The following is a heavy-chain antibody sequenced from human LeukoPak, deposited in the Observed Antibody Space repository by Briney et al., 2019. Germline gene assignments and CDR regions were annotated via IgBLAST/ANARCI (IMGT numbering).Heavy chain of an antibody. Sequence: PGGSLRLSCATSGFTFSNYWMNWVRQAPGKGPEWVAIIKKDGREKYYVDSVKGRFTISRDNAKNSLYLQMNSLRADDTAVYFCAGGAGFLIDYWGQGALVTVSS. V-gene: IGHV3-7*01. J-gene: IGHJ4*02. CDR3: AGGAGFLIDY. CDR1: GFTFSNYW. D-gene: IGHD2/OR15-2a*01. CDR2: IKKDGREK.